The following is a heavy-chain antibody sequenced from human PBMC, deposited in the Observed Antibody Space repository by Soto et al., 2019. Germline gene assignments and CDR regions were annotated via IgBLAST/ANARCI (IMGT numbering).Heavy chain of an antibody. CDR2: ISGSGGST. Sequence: GGSLRLSCAASGFTFSSYAMSWVRQAPGKGLEWVSAISGSGGSTYYADSVKGRFTISRDNSKNTLYLQMNSLRAEDTAVYYCAKAERKPTSLGGNYVGGDFDYWGQGTLVTVSS. CDR3: AKAERKPTSLGGNYVGGDFDY. D-gene: IGHD3-10*02. V-gene: IGHV3-23*01. J-gene: IGHJ4*02. CDR1: GFTFSSYA.